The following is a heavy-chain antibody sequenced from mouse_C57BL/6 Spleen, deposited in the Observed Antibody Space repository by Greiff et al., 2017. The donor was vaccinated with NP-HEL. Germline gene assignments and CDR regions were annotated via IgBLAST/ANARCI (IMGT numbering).Heavy chain of an antibody. CDR1: GYTFTDYN. CDR2: INPNNGGT. J-gene: IGHJ1*03. CDR3: AREGNYDFSPGDFDV. D-gene: IGHD2-4*01. Sequence: EVQPQQSGPELVKPGASVKIPCKASGYTFTDYNMDWVKQSHGKSLEWIGDINPNNGGTIYNQKFKGKATLTVDKSSSTAYMELRSLTSADTAVYYCAREGNYDFSPGDFDVWGTGTTVTVSS. V-gene: IGHV1-18*01.